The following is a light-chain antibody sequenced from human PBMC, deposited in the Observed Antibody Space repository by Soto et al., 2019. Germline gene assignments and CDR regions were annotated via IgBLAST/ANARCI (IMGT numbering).Light chain of an antibody. J-gene: IGLJ2*01. V-gene: IGLV2-14*01. CDR3: ASYTSGSTLVV. Sequence: QSALTQPASVSGSPGQSIIISCTGTSSDVGRYNYVSWYQQHPGKAPKLMIYVVSSRPSGVSNRFSGSKSGNTAFLTISGLQAEDEADYYCASYTSGSTLVVFGGGTKVTVL. CDR2: VVS. CDR1: SSDVGRYNY.